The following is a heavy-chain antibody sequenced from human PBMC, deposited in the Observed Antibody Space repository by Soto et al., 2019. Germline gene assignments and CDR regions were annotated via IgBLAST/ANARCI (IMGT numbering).Heavy chain of an antibody. D-gene: IGHD5-18*01. J-gene: IGHJ4*02. CDR1: GYTVTNYY. V-gene: IGHV1-46*01. CDR3: ARALPRSSGYSYGALDY. CDR2: FNPSGTST. Sequence: ASVKVSCKASGYTVTNYYMHWVRQAPGQGLEWMGIFNPSGTSTTYAQKFQGRVTMTRDTSTSTVYMELNSLRSDDTAVYYCARALPRSSGYSYGALDYWGREPWSPSPQ.